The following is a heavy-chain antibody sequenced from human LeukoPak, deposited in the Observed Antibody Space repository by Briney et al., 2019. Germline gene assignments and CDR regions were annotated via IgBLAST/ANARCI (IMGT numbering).Heavy chain of an antibody. CDR3: ARGRIAAAGYFDY. Sequence: SETLSLTCTVSGGSISSYYWSWIRRPPGKGLEWIGYIYYSGSTNYNPSLKSRVTISVDTSKNQFSLKLSSVTAADTAVYYCARGRIAAAGYFDYWGQGTLVTVSS. CDR2: IYYSGST. J-gene: IGHJ4*02. V-gene: IGHV4-59*01. CDR1: GGSISSYY. D-gene: IGHD6-13*01.